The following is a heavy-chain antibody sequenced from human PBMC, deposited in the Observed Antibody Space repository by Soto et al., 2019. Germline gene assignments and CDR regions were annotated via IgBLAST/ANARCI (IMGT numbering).Heavy chain of an antibody. Sequence: SETLSLTCAVSGGSISSSNWWSWVRQPPGKGLEWIGEIYYSGSTYYNPSLKSRVAISVDTSKNQFSLKLSSVTAADTAVYYCARRDNWSDSHFDYWGRGTLVTVSS. CDR2: IYYSGST. CDR1: GGSISSSNW. V-gene: IGHV4-4*02. D-gene: IGHD1-1*01. J-gene: IGHJ4*02. CDR3: ARRDNWSDSHFDY.